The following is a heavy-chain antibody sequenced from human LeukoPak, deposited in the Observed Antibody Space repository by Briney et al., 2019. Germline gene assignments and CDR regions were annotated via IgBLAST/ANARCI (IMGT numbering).Heavy chain of an antibody. D-gene: IGHD6-6*01. V-gene: IGHV1-24*01. CDR2: FDPEDGET. Sequence: EASVKVSCKVSGYTLTELSMHWVRQAPGKGLEWMGGFDPEDGETIYAQKFQGRVTITRDTSASTAYMELSSLRSEDTAVYYCASPSQYYYGMDVWGQGTTVTVSS. CDR3: ASPSQYYYGMDV. J-gene: IGHJ6*02. CDR1: GYTLTELS.